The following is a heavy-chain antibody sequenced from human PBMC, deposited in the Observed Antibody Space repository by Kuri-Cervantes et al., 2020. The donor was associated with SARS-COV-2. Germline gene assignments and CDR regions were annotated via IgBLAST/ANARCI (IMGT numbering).Heavy chain of an antibody. V-gene: IGHV1-8*01. D-gene: IGHD4-17*01. J-gene: IGHJ4*02. Sequence: ASVKVSCKASGYTFTSYDINWVRQATGQGLEWMGWMNPNSGNTGYAQKFQGRVTITRDTSASTAYMELSSLRSEDTAVYYCASAWVGDEYYFDYWGQGTLVTVSS. CDR1: GYTFTSYD. CDR3: ASAWVGDEYYFDY. CDR2: MNPNSGNT.